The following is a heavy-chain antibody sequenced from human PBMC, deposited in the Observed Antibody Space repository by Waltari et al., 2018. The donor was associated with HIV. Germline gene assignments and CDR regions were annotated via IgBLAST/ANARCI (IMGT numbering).Heavy chain of an antibody. J-gene: IGHJ4*02. CDR2: IKPDASEK. Sequence: VHLVESGGGLVQPGGSLRLSCAASSFTLSQHWMSWVRQAPGRVLEWLANIKPDASEKYYVNSVKGRFIISRDNVKNSLYLQMNGLRVEDTAIYYCARRGDGFNQHARLDHWGPGTLVTVSS. D-gene: IGHD2-2*01. V-gene: IGHV3-7*01. CDR3: ARRGDGFNQHARLDH. CDR1: SFTLSQHW.